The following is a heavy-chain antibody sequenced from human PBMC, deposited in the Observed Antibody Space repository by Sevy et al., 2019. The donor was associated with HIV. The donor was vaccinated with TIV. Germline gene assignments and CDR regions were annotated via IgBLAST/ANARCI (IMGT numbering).Heavy chain of an antibody. J-gene: IGHJ4*02. CDR1: GFSVSDTS. V-gene: IGHV3-53*01. CDR2: ISAGGTT. Sequence: GGSLRLSCAASGFSVSDTSMSWVRQAPGQGLEWVSVISAGGTTYPAESVKGRLTISRDNSGNTVYLQMNSRRAEDTADYYCTRDNWDNGSGSFYFANWGQGTLVTVSS. D-gene: IGHD3-10*01. CDR3: TRDNWDNGSGSFYFAN.